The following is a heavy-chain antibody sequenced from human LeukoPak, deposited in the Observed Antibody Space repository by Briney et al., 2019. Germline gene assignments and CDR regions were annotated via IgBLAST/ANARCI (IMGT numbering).Heavy chain of an antibody. CDR2: ISSSSSYI. J-gene: IGHJ6*03. CDR1: GFTFSSYE. CDR3: ARTDYGDTKYYYYYYMDV. Sequence: GGSLRLSCAASGFTFSSYEMNWVRQAPGKGLEWVSSISSSSSYIYYADSVKGRFTISRDNAKNSLYLQMNSLRAEDTAVYYCARTDYGDTKYYYYYYMDVWGKGTTVTISS. D-gene: IGHD4-17*01. V-gene: IGHV3-21*01.